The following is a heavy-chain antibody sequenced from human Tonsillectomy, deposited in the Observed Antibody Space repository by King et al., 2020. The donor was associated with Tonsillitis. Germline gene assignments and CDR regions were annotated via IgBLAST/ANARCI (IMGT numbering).Heavy chain of an antibody. D-gene: IGHD3-3*01. J-gene: IGHJ6*02. CDR2: ISYDGSNE. V-gene: IGHV3-30*04. CDR3: ARDPNLEWSHHHYYYGMDV. CDR1: GFTFNTYS. Sequence: VQLVESGGGVVQPGRSLRLSCAASGFTFNTYSMHWVRQAPGKGLEWVAVISYDGSNEYYADSVKGRFTIFRDNSMNTLYLQMNRLRAEDTAVYYCARDPNLEWSHHHYYYGMDVWGQGTTVTVS.